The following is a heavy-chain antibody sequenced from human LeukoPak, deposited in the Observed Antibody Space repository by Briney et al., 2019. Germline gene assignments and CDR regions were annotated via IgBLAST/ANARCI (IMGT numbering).Heavy chain of an antibody. CDR3: AKGPSRGGPNRFDP. D-gene: IGHD3-10*01. V-gene: IGHV3-23*01. CDR2: ISGSGGST. CDR1: GFTFSGYA. Sequence: PGGSLRLSCAASGFTFSGYAMSWVRQAPGKGLEWVSAISGSGGSTYYADSVKGRFTISRDNSKNTLYLRMNSLKTQETAVNYFAKGPSRGGPNRFDPWGQGTLVTVSS. J-gene: IGHJ5*02.